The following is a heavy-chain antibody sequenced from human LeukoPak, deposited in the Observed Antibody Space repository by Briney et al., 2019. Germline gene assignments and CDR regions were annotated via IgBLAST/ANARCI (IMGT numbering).Heavy chain of an antibody. V-gene: IGHV3-9*03. CDR3: AKDMGYSSIGAFDI. D-gene: IGHD6-19*01. CDR2: VSWNSGRT. J-gene: IGHJ3*02. Sequence: GGSLRLSCTASGFTFDDYAMHWVRQVPGKGLEWVSGVSWNSGRTDYADSVKGRFTISRDNAKNSLYLQMNSVRAEDMALYYCAKDMGYSSIGAFDIWGQGTMVSVSS. CDR1: GFTFDDYA.